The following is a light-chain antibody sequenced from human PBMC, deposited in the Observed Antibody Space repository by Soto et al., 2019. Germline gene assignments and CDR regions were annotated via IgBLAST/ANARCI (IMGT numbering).Light chain of an antibody. CDR2: QAS. J-gene: IGKJ2*01. Sequence: DIHMTQSPSTLSVSVRDRVTIICRASQSVSPWLAWYQQKPGKAPRLLIYQASTLESGVPSRFSGSGTGTEFTLTISSLQPDDFATYYCQQYHSYPYSFGQGTKLEI. CDR1: QSVSPW. CDR3: QQYHSYPYS. V-gene: IGKV1-5*03.